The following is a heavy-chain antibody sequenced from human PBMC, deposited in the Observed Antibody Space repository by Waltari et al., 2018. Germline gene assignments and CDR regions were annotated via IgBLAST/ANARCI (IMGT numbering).Heavy chain of an antibody. Sequence: EVQLVESGGGLVKPGGSLRLSCAASGFTFDNAWMSWFRQAPGKGLEWVGRIKGRTEGGTTDYVAPVEGRFTISRDDSKNTLYLQMSSLKTEDTAVYYCTAAISSCSCYDSWGQGTLVTVSS. J-gene: IGHJ4*02. D-gene: IGHD2-21*01. V-gene: IGHV3-15*01. CDR2: IKGRTEGGTT. CDR1: GFTFDNAW. CDR3: TAAISSCSCYDS.